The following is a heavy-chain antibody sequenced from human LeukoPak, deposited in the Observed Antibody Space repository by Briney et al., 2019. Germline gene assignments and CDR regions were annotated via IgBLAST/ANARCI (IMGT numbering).Heavy chain of an antibody. Sequence: GGSLRLSCAASGFTFSSYAMSWVRQAPGKGLEWVSAISGSGGSTYYADSVKGRFTISRDNSKNTLYLQMNSLRAEDTAVYYCAKDPLSGSYYTSAFDIWGQGTMVTVSS. CDR1: GFTFSSYA. V-gene: IGHV3-23*01. D-gene: IGHD1-26*01. J-gene: IGHJ3*02. CDR3: AKDPLSGSYYTSAFDI. CDR2: ISGSGGST.